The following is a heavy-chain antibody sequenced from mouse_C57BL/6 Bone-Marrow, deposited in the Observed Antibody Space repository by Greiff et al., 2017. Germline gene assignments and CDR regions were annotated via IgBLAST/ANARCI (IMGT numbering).Heavy chain of an antibody. J-gene: IGHJ2*01. CDR2: IDPETGGT. Sequence: VQLQQSGAELVRPGASVTLSCKASGYTFTDYEMHWVKQTPVHGLEWIGAIDPETGGTAYNQKFKGKAILTADKSSSTAYMERRSLTSEDSAVYYCTREDYGSSYEGYWGQGTTLTVSS. V-gene: IGHV1-15*01. D-gene: IGHD1-1*01. CDR1: GYTFTDYE. CDR3: TREDYGSSYEGY.